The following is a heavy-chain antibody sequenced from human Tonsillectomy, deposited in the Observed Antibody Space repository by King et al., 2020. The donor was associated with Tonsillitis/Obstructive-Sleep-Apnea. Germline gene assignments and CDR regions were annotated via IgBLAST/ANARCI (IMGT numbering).Heavy chain of an antibody. CDR2: IYYSGST. CDR1: GGSVSSGSYY. V-gene: IGHV4-61*01. Sequence: VQLQESGPGLVKPSETLSLTCTVSGGSVSSGSYYWSWIRQPPGKGLEWIGYIYYSGSTNYNPSLKSRVTISVDTSKNQFSLKLSSVTAADTAVYYCAGDVGTGTTPSAFDYWGQGTLVTVSS. J-gene: IGHJ4*02. D-gene: IGHD1-7*01. CDR3: AGDVGTGTTPSAFDY.